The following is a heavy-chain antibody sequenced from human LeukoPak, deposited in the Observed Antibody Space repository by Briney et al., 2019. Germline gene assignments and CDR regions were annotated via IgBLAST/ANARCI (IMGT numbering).Heavy chain of an antibody. J-gene: IGHJ4*02. CDR1: GFTFSSYA. CDR3: ARGPWALDY. V-gene: IGHV3-30-3*01. CDR2: ISYDGSNK. Sequence: PGRSLRLSCAASGFTFSSYAMHWVRQAPGKGLEWVAVISYDGSNKYYADSVKGRFTISRGNSKNTLYLQMNSLRAEDTAVYYCARGPWALDYWGQGTLVTVSS. D-gene: IGHD1-26*01.